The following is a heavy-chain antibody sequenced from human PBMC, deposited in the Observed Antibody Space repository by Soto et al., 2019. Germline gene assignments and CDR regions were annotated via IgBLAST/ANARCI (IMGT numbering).Heavy chain of an antibody. CDR1: GFNFHDYA. V-gene: IGHV3-9*01. Sequence: EVQLVESGGGLVQPGRSLRLSCAASGFNFHDYAMHWVRQAPGKGLEWVSGISWNSGSIVYADSVKGRFTISRDNAKNSLYLQMNSLRAEDTALYYCAKDLSQLEPIFGMDVWGQGTTVTVSS. CDR2: ISWNSGSI. J-gene: IGHJ6*02. CDR3: AKDLSQLEPIFGMDV. D-gene: IGHD1-1*01.